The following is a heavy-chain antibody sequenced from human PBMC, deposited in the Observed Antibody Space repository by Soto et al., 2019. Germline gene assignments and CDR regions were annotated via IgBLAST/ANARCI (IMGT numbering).Heavy chain of an antibody. CDR3: ARTIDFWDRYSPFDY. CDR1: GFNFRNYA. D-gene: IGHD3-3*01. V-gene: IGHV3-23*01. CDR2: ISDGGRST. J-gene: IGHJ4*02. Sequence: GGSLRLSCAASGFNFRNYAMGWVRQPPGKGLEWVSFISDGGRSTYYADSVKGRFTVSRDNSKNTLYLQLSSLKAQDTAVYFCARTIDFWDRYSPFDYCGQGTMVTVST.